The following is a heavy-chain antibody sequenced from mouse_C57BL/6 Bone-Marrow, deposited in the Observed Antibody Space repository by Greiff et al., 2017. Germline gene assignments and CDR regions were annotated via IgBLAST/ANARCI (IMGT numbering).Heavy chain of an antibody. Sequence: VQLVESGPELVKPGASVKISCKASGYAFSSSWMNWVKQRPGKGLEWIGRIYPGDGDTNYNGKFKGKATLTADKSSSTAYMQLSSLTSEDSAVYFCARSLNYYGSRDWYFDVWGTGTTVTVSS. CDR3: ARSLNYYGSRDWYFDV. CDR2: IYPGDGDT. J-gene: IGHJ1*03. D-gene: IGHD1-1*01. CDR1: GYAFSSSW. V-gene: IGHV1-82*01.